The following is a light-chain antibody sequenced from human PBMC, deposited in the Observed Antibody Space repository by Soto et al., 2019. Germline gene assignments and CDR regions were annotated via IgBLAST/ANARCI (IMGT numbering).Light chain of an antibody. CDR2: AAS. J-gene: IGKJ4*01. CDR1: QSISTW. Sequence: TQITPSPSSLSTCDGARVTIPGRASQSISTWLAWYQQKLGRAPRLLIYAASTLQSGVPSRFSGSGSGTEFTLTISSLQPEDFAIYYCQQLNSYPRTFGGGTNVDI. CDR3: QQLNSYPRT. V-gene: IGKV1-5*01.